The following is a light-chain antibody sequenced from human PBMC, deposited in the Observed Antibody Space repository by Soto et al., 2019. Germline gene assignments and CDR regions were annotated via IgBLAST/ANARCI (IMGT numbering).Light chain of an antibody. CDR3: QQYGSSGT. J-gene: IGKJ1*01. CDR2: GAS. CDR1: QRVSNNY. V-gene: IGKV3-20*01. Sequence: EIVLTQSPGTLSLSPGERATLSCRASQRVSNNYLAWYQQKPGQAPRLLIYGASNRATGIPDRFSGSWSGTDFTLTISRLEPEDFAVYYCQQYGSSGTFGQGTKVEIK.